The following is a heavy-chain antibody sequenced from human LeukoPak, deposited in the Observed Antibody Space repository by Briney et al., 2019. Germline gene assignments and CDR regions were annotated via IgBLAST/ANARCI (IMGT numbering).Heavy chain of an antibody. CDR2: ISTDGSTT. D-gene: IGHD3-10*01. V-gene: IGHV3-74*01. CDR3: LFGSGSYYTAFEY. CDR1: GFGFCSYW. J-gene: IGHJ4*02. Sequence: QPGGSLRLSCAASGFGFCSYWMHWVREVPGRGSLWVSHISTDGSTTNYADSVKGRFTTSRDNANNTLYLQMNSLRAEDTAVYYCLFGSGSYYTAFEYWGQGALVTVSS.